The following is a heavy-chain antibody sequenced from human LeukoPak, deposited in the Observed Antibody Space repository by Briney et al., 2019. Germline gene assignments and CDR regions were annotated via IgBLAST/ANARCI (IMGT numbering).Heavy chain of an antibody. Sequence: SGGSLRLSCVASGFTFSSYTMSWVRQAPGKGLEWVSLIYSGGSTYYADSVKGRFTISRDNSKNTLYLQMNSLRADDTALYYCARLSGSYDYWGQGTLVTVSS. J-gene: IGHJ4*02. V-gene: IGHV3-53*01. CDR1: GFTFSSYT. D-gene: IGHD1-26*01. CDR3: ARLSGSYDY. CDR2: IYSGGST.